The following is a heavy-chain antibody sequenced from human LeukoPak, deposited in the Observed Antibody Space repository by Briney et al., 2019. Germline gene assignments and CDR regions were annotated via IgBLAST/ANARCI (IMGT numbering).Heavy chain of an antibody. J-gene: IGHJ4*02. CDR2: ISGSSNII. Sequence: GGSLRLSCAASGFSFSNHSMNWVRQAPGKGLEWVSYISGSSNIIYHANSVKGRFTTSRDNSKNMLYLQMNSLRPEDTAVYYCAKDNNSDWWRLLDSWGQGALVIVSS. D-gene: IGHD6-19*01. CDR1: GFSFSNHS. V-gene: IGHV3-48*01. CDR3: AKDNNSDWWRLLDS.